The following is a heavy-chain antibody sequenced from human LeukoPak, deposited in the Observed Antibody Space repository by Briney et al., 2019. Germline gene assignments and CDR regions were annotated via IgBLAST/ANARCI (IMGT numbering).Heavy chain of an antibody. CDR3: ARVTGYMVEDFFDY. D-gene: IGHD3-9*01. CDR2: IKQDGSEK. V-gene: IGHV3-7*01. J-gene: IGHJ4*02. CDR1: GFTFSSYW. Sequence: GGSLRLSCAASGFTFSSYWMTWVRQAPGKGLEWVANIKQDGSEKYYVDSVKGRFTISRDNAKNSLYLQMNSLRAEDTAVYYCARVTGYMVEDFFDYWGQGTLVTVSS.